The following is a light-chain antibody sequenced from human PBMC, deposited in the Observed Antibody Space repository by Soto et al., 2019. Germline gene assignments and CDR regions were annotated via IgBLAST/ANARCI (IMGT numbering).Light chain of an antibody. CDR1: SSDVGSYDL. V-gene: IGLV2-23*02. J-gene: IGLJ1*01. CDR2: EVS. Sequence: QSALTQPASVSGSPGQSITISCTGSSSDVGSYDLVSWYQHHPGKAPKLIIYEVSKRPSGVSNRFSGSKSGNTASLTISGLQAEDEADYYCCSFAHGSTLYVFGIGTKVTVL. CDR3: CSFAHGSTLYV.